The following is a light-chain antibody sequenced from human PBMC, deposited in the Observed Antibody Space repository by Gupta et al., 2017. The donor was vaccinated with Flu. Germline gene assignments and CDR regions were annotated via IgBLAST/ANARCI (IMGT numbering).Light chain of an antibody. CDR2: EGS. CDR1: SSDVGGYNY. Sequence: QSALTQPASVSGSPGQSITISCAGSSSDVGGYNYVSWYQQHPGKAPKVMIYEGSKRPSGVSNRFSGSKSGNTASLTISGLQAEDEADYYCSSYTRSNTLYVFGTGTKVTVL. CDR3: SSYTRSNTLYV. V-gene: IGLV2-14*01. J-gene: IGLJ1*01.